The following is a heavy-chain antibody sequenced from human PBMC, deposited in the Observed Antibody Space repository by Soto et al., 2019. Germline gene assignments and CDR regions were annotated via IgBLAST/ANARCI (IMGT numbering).Heavy chain of an antibody. D-gene: IGHD2-21*02. V-gene: IGHV1-69*13. CDR2: IIPMFPTA. CDR1: GGTFSNYA. Sequence: ASVKVSCKASGGTFSNYAISWVRQAPGQGLEWVGGIIPMFPTADYAQRFQGRVTITADDSTTTVYMELSGLRSEDTAMYYCARDDATYCGGDCYRYFYYGMDVWGQGTTVTVSS. J-gene: IGHJ6*02. CDR3: ARDDATYCGGDCYRYFYYGMDV.